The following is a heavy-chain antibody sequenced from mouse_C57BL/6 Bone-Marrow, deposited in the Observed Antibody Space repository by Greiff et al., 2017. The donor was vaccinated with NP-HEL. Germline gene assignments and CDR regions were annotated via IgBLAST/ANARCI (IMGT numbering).Heavy chain of an antibody. CDR1: GYTFTDYN. J-gene: IGHJ2*01. CDR3: TRGGLRYYDY. D-gene: IGHD3-1*01. CDR2: INPNNGGT. Sequence: VQLQQSGPELVKPGASVKLSCKASGYTFTDYNMHWVKQSPGQGLEWIGYINPNNGGTSYNQKFKGKATLTVDKSSSTAYMELRSLTSEDSAVYYCTRGGLRYYDYWGKGTTLTVSS. V-gene: IGHV1-22*01.